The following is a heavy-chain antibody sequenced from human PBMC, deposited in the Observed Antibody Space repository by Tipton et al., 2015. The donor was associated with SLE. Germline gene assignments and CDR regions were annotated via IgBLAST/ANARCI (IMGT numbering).Heavy chain of an antibody. J-gene: IGHJ6*03. CDR3: ARGGLDYCSGGSCDYYYYMDV. CDR1: GGSFSGYY. D-gene: IGHD2-15*01. CDR2: INHSGST. Sequence: TLSLTCAVYGGSFSGYYWSWIRQPPGKGLEWIGEINHSGSTNYNPSLKSRVTISVDTSKNLFSLKLSSVTAADTAVYYCARGGLDYCSGGSCDYYYYMDVWGKGTTVTVSS. V-gene: IGHV4-34*01.